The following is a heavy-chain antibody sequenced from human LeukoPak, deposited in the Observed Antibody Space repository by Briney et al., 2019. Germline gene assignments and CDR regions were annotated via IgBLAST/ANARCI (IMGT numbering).Heavy chain of an antibody. V-gene: IGHV4-34*01. CDR3: ARRYLAVAGLNWFDP. D-gene: IGHD6-19*01. CDR1: GGSFSGYY. J-gene: IGHJ5*02. Sequence: SETLSLTCAVYGGSFSGYYWSWIRQPPGKGLEWIGEINHSGSTNYNPSLKSRVTISVDTSKNQFSLKLSSVTAADTAVYYCARRYLAVAGLNWFDPWGQGTLVTVSS. CDR2: INHSGST.